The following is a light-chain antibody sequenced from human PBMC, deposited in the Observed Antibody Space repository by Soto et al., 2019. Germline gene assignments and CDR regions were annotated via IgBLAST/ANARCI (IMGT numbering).Light chain of an antibody. CDR1: QSVSNSY. CDR2: GAS. V-gene: IGKV3-20*01. J-gene: IGKJ1*01. Sequence: EIVLTQSPGTLSLSPGERATLSCRASQSVSNSYIAWYQQKPGQAPRLLIYGASSRATGIPDRFSGSGSGTDFTLTISGPEPEDFAVYCCQQYGSSPWTFGQGTKVEIK. CDR3: QQYGSSPWT.